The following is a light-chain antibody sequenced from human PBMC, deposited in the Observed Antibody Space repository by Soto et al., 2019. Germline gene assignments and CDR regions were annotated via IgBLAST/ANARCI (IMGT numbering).Light chain of an antibody. CDR1: SSDVGAYNY. J-gene: IGLJ1*01. V-gene: IGLV2-14*01. CDR3: SSYTTGSTFV. CDR2: DVR. Sequence: QSALTQPASVSGSPGQSITISCTGTSSDVGAYNYVSWYQQHPGKAPKLMIFDVRNRPSGVSNRFSGSKSGNTASLTISGLQAEDEADYYCSSYTTGSTFVFGTGTKLTVL.